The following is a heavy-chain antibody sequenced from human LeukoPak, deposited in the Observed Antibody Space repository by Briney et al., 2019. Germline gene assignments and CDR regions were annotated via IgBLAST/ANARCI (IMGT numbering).Heavy chain of an antibody. CDR3: ARIPSPGWFDP. CDR2: MYYSGST. V-gene: IGHV4-59*12. J-gene: IGHJ5*02. CDR1: GGSISSYY. Sequence: SSETLSLTCTVSGGSISSYYWSWIRQPPGKGLEWIGYMYYSGSTNYNPSLKSRVTISVDTSKNQFSLKMSSVTAADTAVYYCARIPSPGWFDPWGQGTLVTVSS.